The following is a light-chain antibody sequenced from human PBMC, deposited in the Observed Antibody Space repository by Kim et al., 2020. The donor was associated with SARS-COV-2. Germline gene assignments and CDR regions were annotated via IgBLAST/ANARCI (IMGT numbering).Light chain of an antibody. V-gene: IGKV1-5*03. CDR2: AVS. J-gene: IGKJ4*01. Sequence: TASVEGIVPITYLTSQSISLWLVLYQLKPGKAPKLLLYAVSVLASWAPSRFSGSGSGTEFSLTISSLQPYDSATYYCQQYRSYPLFGGGTKVDIK. CDR1: QSISLW. CDR3: QQYRSYPL.